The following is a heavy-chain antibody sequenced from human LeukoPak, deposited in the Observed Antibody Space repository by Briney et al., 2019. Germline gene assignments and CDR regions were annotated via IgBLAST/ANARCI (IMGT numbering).Heavy chain of an antibody. D-gene: IGHD2-2*01. Sequence: ASVKVSCKAPRYIFTDYYMHWVREAPGQGLEWMGWINPNSGGTNSAQKFQGRVTMTRDTSISTAYMELTSLRSDDTAAYYCARAHCSSISSYFDYWGQGTLVTVSS. J-gene: IGHJ4*02. CDR2: INPNSGGT. CDR1: RYIFTDYY. CDR3: ARAHCSSISSYFDY. V-gene: IGHV1-2*02.